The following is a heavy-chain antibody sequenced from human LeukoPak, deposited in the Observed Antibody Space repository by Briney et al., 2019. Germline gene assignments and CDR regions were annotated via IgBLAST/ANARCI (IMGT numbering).Heavy chain of an antibody. CDR2: IRYDGSNK. J-gene: IGHJ4*02. CDR3: AKDLYHYKDPVVAATPDY. V-gene: IGHV3-30*02. Sequence: PGGSLRLSRAASGFTFSTYGMSWVRQAPGKGLEWVAFIRYDGSNKYYADSVKGRFTISRDNSKNTLYLQMNSLRAEDTAVYYCAKDLYHYKDPVVAATPDYWGQGTLVTVSS. D-gene: IGHD2-15*01. CDR1: GFTFSTYG.